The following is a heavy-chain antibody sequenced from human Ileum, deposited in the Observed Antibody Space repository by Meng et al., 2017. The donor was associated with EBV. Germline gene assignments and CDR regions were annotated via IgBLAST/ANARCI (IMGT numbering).Heavy chain of an antibody. CDR1: GYPFTSYG. Sequence: QARLWQSGAEVKKPGSSVKVSCKASGYPFTSYGISWVRQAPGQGLEWMGWISAYNGNTNYAQKLQGRVTMTTDTSTSTAYMELRSLRSDDTAVYYCARVGARGGSCYYWGQGTLVTVSS. CDR3: ARVGARGGSCYY. CDR2: ISAYNGNT. D-gene: IGHD2-15*01. J-gene: IGHJ4*02. V-gene: IGHV1-18*01.